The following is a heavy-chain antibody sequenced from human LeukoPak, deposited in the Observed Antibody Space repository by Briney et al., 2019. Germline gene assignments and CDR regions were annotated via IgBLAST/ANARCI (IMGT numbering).Heavy chain of an antibody. CDR3: ARDFPPPYDILTGYPVDY. J-gene: IGHJ4*02. CDR1: GFIFSKYG. V-gene: IGHV3-30*02. Sequence: PGGSLRLSCAASGFIFSKYGMHWVRQAPGKGLEWVAFIWYDGTNKYYADSVKGRFTISRDKSKNTLYLQMNSLRVEDTAVYYCARDFPPPYDILTGYPVDYWGQGTLVTVSS. CDR2: IWYDGTNK. D-gene: IGHD3-9*01.